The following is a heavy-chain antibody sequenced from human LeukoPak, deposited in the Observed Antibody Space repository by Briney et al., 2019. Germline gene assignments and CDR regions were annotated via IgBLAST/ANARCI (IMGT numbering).Heavy chain of an antibody. CDR1: GFTFSSYE. CDR3: ARLERIVDGEGLWQLPVGVDY. D-gene: IGHD2-15*01. J-gene: IGHJ4*02. CDR2: ISSSGSTI. Sequence: GGSLRLSCAASGFTFSSYEMNWVRQAPGKGLEWVSYISSSGSTIYYADSVKGRFTISRDNAKNSLYLQMNSLRAEDTAVYYCARLERIVDGEGLWQLPVGVDYWGQGTLVTVSS. V-gene: IGHV3-48*03.